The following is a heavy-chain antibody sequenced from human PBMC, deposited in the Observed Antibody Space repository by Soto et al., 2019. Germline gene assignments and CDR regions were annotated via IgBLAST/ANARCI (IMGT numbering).Heavy chain of an antibody. CDR3: AKKSLGDLDTSTYPIDDFDY. CDR1: GGSLSSYY. V-gene: IGHV4-59*01. D-gene: IGHD4-17*01. J-gene: IGHJ4*02. Sequence: SETLSLTCTVSGGSLSSYYWSWIRQSPGKGLEWIGYIYYTGSTKFHPSLKSRVTISVDRSKNQFSLNLSSLTAADTAVYYCAKKSLGDLDTSTYPIDDFDYWGRGTLVTVSS. CDR2: IYYTGST.